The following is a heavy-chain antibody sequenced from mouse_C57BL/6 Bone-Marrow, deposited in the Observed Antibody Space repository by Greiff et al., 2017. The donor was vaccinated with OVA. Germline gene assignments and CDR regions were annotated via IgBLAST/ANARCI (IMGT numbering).Heavy chain of an antibody. CDR3: ARYYFWGDY. Sequence: VHVKQSGAELVRPGASVKLSCTASGFNIKDDYMHWVKQRPEQGLEWIGWIDPENGDTEYASKFQGKATITADTSSNTAYLQLSSLTSEDTAVYYCARYYFWGDYWGQGTSVTVSS. CDR2: IDPENGDT. J-gene: IGHJ4*01. V-gene: IGHV14-4*01. CDR1: GFNIKDDY. D-gene: IGHD1-1*01.